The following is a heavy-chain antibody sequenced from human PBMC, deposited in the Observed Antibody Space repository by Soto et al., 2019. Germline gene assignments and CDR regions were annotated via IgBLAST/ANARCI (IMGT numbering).Heavy chain of an antibody. Sequence: ASVKVSCKASGGTFSSYAISWVRQAPGQGLEWMGGIIPIFGTANYAQKFQGRVTITADESTSTAYMELSSLRSEDTAVDYCARDNSSSWYVEAEYFQHWGQGTLVTVSS. CDR2: IIPIFGTA. CDR3: ARDNSSSWYVEAEYFQH. D-gene: IGHD6-13*01. J-gene: IGHJ1*01. V-gene: IGHV1-69*13. CDR1: GGTFSSYA.